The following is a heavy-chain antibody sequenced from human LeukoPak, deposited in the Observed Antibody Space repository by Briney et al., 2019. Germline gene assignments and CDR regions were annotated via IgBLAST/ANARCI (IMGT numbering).Heavy chain of an antibody. D-gene: IGHD3-16*02. CDR3: ARAPANYDYVWWSYREYYFVY. CDR2: INPNSGGT. V-gene: IGHV1-2*02. CDR1: GYTFTGYY. J-gene: IGHJ4*02. Sequence: GASVKVSCKASGYTFTGYYMHWVRQAPGQGLEWMGWINPNSGGTKYAQKFQGRVTMTRDTSISTGYMELSRLRSDYTAVYYCARAPANYDYVWWSYREYYFVYWGEGTLVTVSS.